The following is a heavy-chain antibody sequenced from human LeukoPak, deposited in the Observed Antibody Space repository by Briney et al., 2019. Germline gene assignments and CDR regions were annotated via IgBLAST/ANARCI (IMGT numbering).Heavy chain of an antibody. V-gene: IGHV3-23*01. CDR1: GFTFSTYA. J-gene: IGHJ6*02. D-gene: IGHD2-21*02. CDR2: ISGSGGSI. CDR3: VHCGGDCYPCCGMDA. Sequence: GGSLRLSCAASGFTFSTYAMSWVRQAPGKGLERVSVISGSGGSIYYADSVKGRFIISRDNSKNTLYLQMNSLRAEDTAIYYCVHCGGDCYPCCGMDAWGQGTTVTVSS.